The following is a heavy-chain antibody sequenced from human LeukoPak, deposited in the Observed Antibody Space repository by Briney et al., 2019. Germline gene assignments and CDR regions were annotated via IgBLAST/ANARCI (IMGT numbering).Heavy chain of an antibody. J-gene: IGHJ5*02. CDR2: IYYSGST. CDR3: ARDEAGAIAAAGTSWFDP. CDR1: GGSISSGGDY. D-gene: IGHD6-13*01. Sequence: SETLSLTCTVSGGSISSGGDYWSWIRQHPGKGLECIGYIYYSGSTYYNPSLKSRVTISVDTSKNQFSLKLSSVTAADTAVYYCARDEAGAIAAAGTSWFDPWGQGTLVTVSS. V-gene: IGHV4-31*03.